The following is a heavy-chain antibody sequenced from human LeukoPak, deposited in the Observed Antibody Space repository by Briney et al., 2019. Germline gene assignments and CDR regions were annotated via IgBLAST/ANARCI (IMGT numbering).Heavy chain of an antibody. CDR2: ISSDESNK. CDR3: AHYYDSSGYLGY. J-gene: IGHJ4*02. CDR1: GFSFSTYG. D-gene: IGHD3-22*01. V-gene: IGHV3-30*03. Sequence: GGPLRLSCAASGFSFSTYGMHWVRQAPGKGLEWVAVISSDESNKYYADSVKGRFSISRDNSRNTLYLQMNSLRAEDTAVYYCAHYYDSSGYLGYWGQGTLVTVSS.